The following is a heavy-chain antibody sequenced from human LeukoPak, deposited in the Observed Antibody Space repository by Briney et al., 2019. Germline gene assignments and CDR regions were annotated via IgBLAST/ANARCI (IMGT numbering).Heavy chain of an antibody. CDR1: GYTFTGYY. J-gene: IGHJ4*02. V-gene: IGHV1-2*02. Sequence: GASVKVSCKASGYTFTGYYMHWVRQAPGQGLEWVGWINPNSGGTSYAQKFQGRVTMTRDTSISTAYMELSRLRSDDTAVYYCARDETSGIVGAHDYWGQGTLVTVSS. D-gene: IGHD1-26*01. CDR2: INPNSGGT. CDR3: ARDETSGIVGAHDY.